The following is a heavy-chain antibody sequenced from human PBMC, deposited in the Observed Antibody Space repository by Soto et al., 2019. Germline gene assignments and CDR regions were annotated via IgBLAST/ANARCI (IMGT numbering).Heavy chain of an antibody. CDR1: GGSISSSNW. V-gene: IGHV4-4*02. CDR2: IYHSGST. J-gene: IGHJ6*02. CDR3: ARDVVVPAAIRYYYYGMDV. Sequence: LSLTCAVSGGSISSSNWWSWVRQPPGKGLEWIGEIYHSGSTNYNPSLKSRVTISVDKSKNQFSLKLSSVTAADTAVYYCARDVVVPAAIRYYYYGMDVWGQGTTVTVSS. D-gene: IGHD2-2*01.